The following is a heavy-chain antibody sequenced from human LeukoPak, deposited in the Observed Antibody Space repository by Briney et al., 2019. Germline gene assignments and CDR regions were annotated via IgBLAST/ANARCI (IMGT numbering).Heavy chain of an antibody. D-gene: IGHD2-8*01. J-gene: IGHJ4*02. CDR2: ISSSGTTM. CDR1: GFIFSDYY. V-gene: IGHV3-11*01. Sequence: GGSLRLSCAASGFIFSDYYMSWMRQTPGKGLEWVAYISSSGTTMDYAKSVKGRFTISRDNAKDSLYLQMNSLEAEDTAVYYAKGHTYGMIWGQGTLVSVSS. CDR3: KGHTYGMI.